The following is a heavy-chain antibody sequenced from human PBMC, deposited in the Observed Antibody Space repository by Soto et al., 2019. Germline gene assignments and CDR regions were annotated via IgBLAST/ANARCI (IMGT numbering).Heavy chain of an antibody. D-gene: IGHD2-8*01. CDR1: GYTFTSYG. CDR2: INPSGGST. V-gene: IGHV1-46*03. CDR3: ARGVVLMVYAVYYYMDV. J-gene: IGHJ6*03. Sequence: ASVKVSCKASGYTFTSYGISWVRQAPGQGLEWMGIINPSGGSTSYAQKFQGRVTMTRDTSTSTVYMELSSLRSEDTAVYYCARGVVLMVYAVYYYMDVWGKGTTVTVSS.